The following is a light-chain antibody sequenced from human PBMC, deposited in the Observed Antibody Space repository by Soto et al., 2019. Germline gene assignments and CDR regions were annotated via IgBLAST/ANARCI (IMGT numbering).Light chain of an antibody. V-gene: IGKV3-11*01. J-gene: IGKJ4*01. Sequence: EIVLTQSPATLSLSPGERATFSCRASQSVSSYLAWYQQKPGQAPRLLIYDASNRATGIPARFSGSGSGTDFTPTISSLEPEDFAVYYCQQRSNWPLTFGGGTKVEIK. CDR1: QSVSSY. CDR2: DAS. CDR3: QQRSNWPLT.